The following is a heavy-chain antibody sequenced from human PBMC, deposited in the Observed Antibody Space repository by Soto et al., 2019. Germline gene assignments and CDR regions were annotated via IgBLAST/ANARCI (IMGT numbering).Heavy chain of an antibody. CDR1: GYTFTSYA. J-gene: IGHJ6*02. D-gene: IGHD5-18*01. CDR3: ARDGGYSCGSPRSHYYYYGMDV. Sequence: ASVKVSCKASGYTFTSYAMHWVRQAPGQRLEWMGWINAGNGNTKYSQKFQGRVTITRDTSASTAYMELSSLRSEDTAVYYCARDGGYSCGSPRSHYYYYGMDVWGQGTTVTVSS. CDR2: INAGNGNT. V-gene: IGHV1-3*01.